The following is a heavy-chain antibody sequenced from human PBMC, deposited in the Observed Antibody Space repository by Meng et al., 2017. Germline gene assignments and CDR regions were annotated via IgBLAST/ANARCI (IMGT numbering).Heavy chain of an antibody. CDR3: ARGKTYDWSTDYYFDY. CDR2: VHTSGST. D-gene: IGHD3-9*01. Sequence: LRLSCSVSGGSINSGNYYWTWIRQPAEKGLEWIGRVHTSGSTKYNPSLKTRVTISLDTYRNHFSLQLTSVSAADTAVYYCARGKTYDWSTDYYFDYWGQGALVTVSS. J-gene: IGHJ4*02. V-gene: IGHV4-61*02. CDR1: GGSINSGNYY.